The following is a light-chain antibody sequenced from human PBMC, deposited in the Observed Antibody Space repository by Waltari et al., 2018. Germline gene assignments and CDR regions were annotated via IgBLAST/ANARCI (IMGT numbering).Light chain of an antibody. CDR3: GADRGSGSNFVPVM. V-gene: IGLV9-49*01. Sequence: QPVLTQPPSASASLGASVTLTCTLSSGSSNYKVDWFPQRPAKGPRLVMRVGPGGTVGFKVDGIPYRFLEWGSGLKRYRTIKNIEEEDESDYHCGADRGSGSNFVPVMFGGGTKLTVL. CDR1: SGSSNYK. J-gene: IGLJ3*02. CDR2: VGPGGTVG.